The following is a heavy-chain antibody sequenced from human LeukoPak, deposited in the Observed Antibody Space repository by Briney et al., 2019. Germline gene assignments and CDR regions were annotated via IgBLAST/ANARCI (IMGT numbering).Heavy chain of an antibody. V-gene: IGHV3-9*01. CDR2: ISWNSGSI. Sequence: GGSLRLSCAASGFTFDGYAMHWVRQAPGKGLEWVSGISWNSGSIGYADSVKGRFTISRDNAKNSLDLQMNSPRAEDTALYYCAKEVYGSGSFYRGQGTLVTVSS. D-gene: IGHD3-10*01. J-gene: IGHJ4*02. CDR3: AKEVYGSGSFY. CDR1: GFTFDGYA.